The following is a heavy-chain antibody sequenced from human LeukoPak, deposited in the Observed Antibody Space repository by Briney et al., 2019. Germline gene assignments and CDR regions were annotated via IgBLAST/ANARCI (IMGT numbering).Heavy chain of an antibody. CDR1: GYTFTSYG. CDR3: ARVIGHAYCSSTSCYERGSFDP. J-gene: IGHJ5*02. CDR2: ISAYNGNT. D-gene: IGHD2-2*01. V-gene: IGHV1-18*01. Sequence: ASVKVSCKASGYTFTSYGISWVRPAPGQGLEWMGWISAYNGNTNYAQKLQGRVTMTTDTSTSTAYMELRSLRSDDTAVYYCARVIGHAYCSSTSCYERGSFDPWGQGTLVTVPS.